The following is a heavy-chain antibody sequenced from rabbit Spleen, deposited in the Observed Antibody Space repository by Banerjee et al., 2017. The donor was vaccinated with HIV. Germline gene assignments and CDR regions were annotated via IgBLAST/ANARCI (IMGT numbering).Heavy chain of an antibody. CDR1: GFSFSDRDV. D-gene: IGHD2-1*01. J-gene: IGHJ4*01. CDR2: INASTGKP. V-gene: IGHV1S40*01. Sequence: QSLEESGGDLVKPGASLTLTCKASGFSFSDRDVMCWVRQAPGKGLQWIACINASTGKPVYATWASGRFIISRTSSTTVTLRMTSLTAADRATYFCARDLVGVIGWNFYLWGPGTLVTVS. CDR3: ARDLVGVIGWNFYL.